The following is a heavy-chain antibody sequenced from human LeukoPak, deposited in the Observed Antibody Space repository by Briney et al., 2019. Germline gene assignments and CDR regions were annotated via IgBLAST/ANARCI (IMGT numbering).Heavy chain of an antibody. J-gene: IGHJ3*02. CDR2: IHHSGSI. CDR3: ARVTYYYDSSGRGLDAFDI. CDR1: GVSISSNLW. V-gene: IGHV4-4*02. Sequence: SETLSLTCAVSGVSISSNLWWTWVRQPPGKGLKWIAEIHHSGSINYNPSLKSRVTISVDKAKNQFSLKLSSVTAADTAVYYCARVTYYYDSSGRGLDAFDIWGQGTMVTVSS. D-gene: IGHD3-22*01.